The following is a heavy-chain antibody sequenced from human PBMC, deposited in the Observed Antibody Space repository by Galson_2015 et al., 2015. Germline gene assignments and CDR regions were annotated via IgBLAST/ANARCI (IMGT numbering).Heavy chain of an antibody. J-gene: IGHJ1*01. V-gene: IGHV3-15*01. CDR2: IRAKTDGGTT. CDR1: GFTSSNAW. D-gene: IGHD3-9*01. CDR3: QGRYIDSLPPHYFQY. Sequence: SLRLSCAASGFTSSNAWMSWVRQAPGKGLEWVGRIRAKTDGGTTDYAAPVQGRFTIARDDSKNTLYLQMNSLEIEDSGVYYCQGRYIDSLPPHYFQYWGLGTLVTVAA.